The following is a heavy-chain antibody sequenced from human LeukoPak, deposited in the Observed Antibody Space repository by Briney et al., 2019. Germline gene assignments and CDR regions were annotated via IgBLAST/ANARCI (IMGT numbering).Heavy chain of an antibody. CDR1: GYTFTSYG. Sequence: ASVKVSFTSSGYTFTSYGISWVRQAPGQGLEWMGWISAYNGNTNYAQKLQGRVTMTTDTSTSTAYMELRSLRSDDTAVYYCARYCSSTSCYDGNFDYWGQGTLVTVSS. V-gene: IGHV1-18*01. CDR2: ISAYNGNT. D-gene: IGHD2-2*01. J-gene: IGHJ4*02. CDR3: ARYCSSTSCYDGNFDY.